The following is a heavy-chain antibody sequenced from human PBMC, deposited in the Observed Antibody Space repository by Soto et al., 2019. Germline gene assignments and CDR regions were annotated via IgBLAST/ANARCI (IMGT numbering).Heavy chain of an antibody. V-gene: IGHV1-18*01. CDR1: GYTFTSYG. CDR2: ISAYNGNT. CDR3: ARVQIFGVVIWNDFDY. D-gene: IGHD3-3*01. J-gene: IGHJ4*02. Sequence: ASVKVSCKASGYTFTSYGISWVGQAPGQGLEWIGWISAYNGNTNYAQKLQGRVTMTTDTSTSTAYMELRSLRSDETAVYYCARVQIFGVVIWNDFDYWGQGTMVTLSS.